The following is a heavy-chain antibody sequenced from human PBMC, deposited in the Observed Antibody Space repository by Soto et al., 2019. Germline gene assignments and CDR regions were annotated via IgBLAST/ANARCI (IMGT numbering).Heavy chain of an antibody. D-gene: IGHD2-8*01. Sequence: PGGSLRLSCAASGFTFSSYSMNWVRQAPGKGLEWVSSISSSSSYIYYADSVKGRFTISRDNAKNSLYLQMNSLRAEDTAVYYCARDTPIVLMVYAQLPPQSSGFDYWGQGTLVTVSS. V-gene: IGHV3-21*01. CDR1: GFTFSSYS. CDR3: ARDTPIVLMVYAQLPPQSSGFDY. CDR2: ISSSSSYI. J-gene: IGHJ4*02.